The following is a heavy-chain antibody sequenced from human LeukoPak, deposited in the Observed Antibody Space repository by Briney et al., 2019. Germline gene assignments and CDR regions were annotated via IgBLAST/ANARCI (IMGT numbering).Heavy chain of an antibody. Sequence: GGSLRLSCAASGFTFSSYGMHWVRQAPGKGLEWVAHISFDGSQKYYADSVKGRFTISRDNSKNTLYLHMNSLTTVDTAVYYCAKDRYSSASLLANNPFDYWGQGTLVTVSS. J-gene: IGHJ4*02. CDR3: AKDRYSSASLLANNPFDY. CDR2: ISFDGSQK. V-gene: IGHV3-30*02. D-gene: IGHD6-25*01. CDR1: GFTFSSYG.